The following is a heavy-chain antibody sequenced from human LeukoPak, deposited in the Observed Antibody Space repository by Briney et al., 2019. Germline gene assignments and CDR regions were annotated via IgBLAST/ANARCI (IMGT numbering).Heavy chain of an antibody. D-gene: IGHD6-13*01. CDR3: ARVGIAAAGTVDY. CDR1: GGSISSGGYY. Sequence: SETLSLTCTVSGGSISSGGYYWSWIRQHPGKGLEWIGYIYYSGSTYYNPSLKSRVTIPVDTSKNQFSLKLSSVTAADTAVYYCARVGIAAAGTVDYWGQGTLVTVSS. V-gene: IGHV4-31*03. CDR2: IYYSGST. J-gene: IGHJ4*02.